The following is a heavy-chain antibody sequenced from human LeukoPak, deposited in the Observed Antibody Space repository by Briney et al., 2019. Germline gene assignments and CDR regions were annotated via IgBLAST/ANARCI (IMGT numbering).Heavy chain of an antibody. J-gene: IGHJ4*02. CDR3: ATDLIVGSYYFDY. CDR1: GYTLTELS. Sequence: ASVKVSCKVSGYTLTELSMHWVRQAPGKGLEWMGGFDPEDGETIYAQKFQGRVTMTEDTSTDTAYMELSSLRSEDTAVYYCATDLIVGSYYFDYWGQGTLDTVSS. CDR2: FDPEDGET. D-gene: IGHD1-26*01. V-gene: IGHV1-24*01.